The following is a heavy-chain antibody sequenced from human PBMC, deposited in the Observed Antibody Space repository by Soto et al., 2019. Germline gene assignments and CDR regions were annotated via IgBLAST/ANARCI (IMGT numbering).Heavy chain of an antibody. D-gene: IGHD3-10*01. CDR2: ISAYNGNT. CDR1: GYTFTSYG. Sequence: QVQLVQSGAEVKKPGASVKVSCKASGYTFTSYGSSWVRQAPGQGLEWMGWISAYNGNTNYAQKLQGRVTMTTDTSTSTAYMELRSLRSDDTAVYYCARDLRITMVRGVTGFDYWGQGTLVTVSS. J-gene: IGHJ4*02. CDR3: ARDLRITMVRGVTGFDY. V-gene: IGHV1-18*04.